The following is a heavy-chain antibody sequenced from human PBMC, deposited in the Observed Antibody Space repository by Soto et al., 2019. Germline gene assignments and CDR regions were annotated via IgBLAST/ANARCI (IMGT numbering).Heavy chain of an antibody. J-gene: IGHJ6*02. D-gene: IGHD2-21*02. Sequence: SGPTLVNPTQTLTLTCSCSGFSLSTTPVGVGWIRQPPGKALEWLALIYWDDDRRYIPSLRSRLTITKDTSKNQVVLTMTNMDPVDTATYYCIQSRCGSDCLQSYASYYYYGMDVWGQGTTVTVSS. CDR2: IYWDDDR. CDR1: GFSLSTTPVG. V-gene: IGHV2-5*02. CDR3: IQSRCGSDCLQSYASYYYYGMDV.